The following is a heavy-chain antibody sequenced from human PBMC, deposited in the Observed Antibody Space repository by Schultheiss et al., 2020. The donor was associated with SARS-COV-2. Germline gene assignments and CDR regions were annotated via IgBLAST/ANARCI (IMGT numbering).Heavy chain of an antibody. D-gene: IGHD3-16*01. J-gene: IGHJ3*02. CDR1: GGSFSAYY. V-gene: IGHV4-34*01. CDR3: ASQEDGGDDAFDI. CDR2: INHSGST. Sequence: SQTLSLTCAVFGGSFSAYYWSWIRQPPGKGLEWIGEINHSGSTNYNPSLKSRVTISVDTSKNQFSLQLNSVTPEDTAVYYCASQEDGGDDAFDIWGQGTMVTVSS.